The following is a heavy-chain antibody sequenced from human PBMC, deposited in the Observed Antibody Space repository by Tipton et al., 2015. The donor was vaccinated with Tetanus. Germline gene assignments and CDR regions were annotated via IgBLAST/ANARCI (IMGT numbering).Heavy chain of an antibody. CDR3: AREGSGQDFDY. CDR1: GFTFSTYS. J-gene: IGHJ4*02. D-gene: IGHD3-10*01. V-gene: IGHV3-21*01. Sequence: GSLRLSCAASGFTFSTYSMNWVRQAPGKGLEWVSSISSTSYYLYYADSVKGRFTLSRDNAKNSLYLQMNSLRAEDTAVYYCAREGSGQDFDYWGRGTLVTVSS. CDR2: ISSTSYYL.